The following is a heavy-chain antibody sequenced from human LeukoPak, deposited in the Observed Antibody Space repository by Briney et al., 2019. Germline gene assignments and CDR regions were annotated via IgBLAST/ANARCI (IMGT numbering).Heavy chain of an antibody. CDR1: GYTFTSYY. J-gene: IGHJ4*02. CDR2: IIPLFRSA. Sequence: SVKVSCKASGYTFTSYYMHWVRQAPGQGLEWMGEIIPLFRSATYAQQFQGRVTITADESTTTAFMELSSLSSDDTAVYYCARAQTNTWPPAPIDYWGQGTLVTVSS. CDR3: ARAQTNTWPPAPIDY. V-gene: IGHV1-69*13.